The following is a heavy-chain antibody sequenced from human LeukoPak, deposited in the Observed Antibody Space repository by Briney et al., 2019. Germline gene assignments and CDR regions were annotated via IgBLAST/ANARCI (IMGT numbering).Heavy chain of an antibody. CDR3: ARQTGSGLFILP. CDR2: IYFSGNT. CDR1: GVSISSSNSY. Sequence: SETLSLTCPVSGVSISSSNSYCGWIRQPPGKGLEWIGSIYFSGNTYYNACLECQVSMSIHTSKKQFSLRLTSGTAADTAVYYCARQTGSGLFILPGGQGTLVTVSS. J-gene: IGHJ4*02. D-gene: IGHD3/OR15-3a*01. V-gene: IGHV4-39*01.